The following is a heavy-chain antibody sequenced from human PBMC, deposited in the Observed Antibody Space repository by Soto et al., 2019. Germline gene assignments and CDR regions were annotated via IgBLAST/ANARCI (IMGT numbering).Heavy chain of an antibody. J-gene: IGHJ5*02. CDR3: ARDKLYSSARGNFDP. Sequence: QVQLVQSGAEVKKPGASVKVSCKASGYTFTGYYMHWVRQAPGEGLEWMGWINPNSGGTNYAQKFQGRVTMTRDTSISTAYMELCRLRSDDTAVYYCARDKLYSSARGNFDPWGQGTLVTVSS. V-gene: IGHV1-2*02. D-gene: IGHD6-19*01. CDR2: INPNSGGT. CDR1: GYTFTGYY.